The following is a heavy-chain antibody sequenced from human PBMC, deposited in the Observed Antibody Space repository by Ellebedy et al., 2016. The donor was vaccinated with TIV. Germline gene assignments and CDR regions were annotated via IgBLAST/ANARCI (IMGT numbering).Heavy chain of an antibody. V-gene: IGHV1-2*02. CDR3: ARVRRGSSGLDV. Sequence: ASVEVSCKASGYTFTAYYMHWVRQAPGQGLEWMGWINPDSGGTNFAQKFQGRVTVTRDTSVNTAYMELSRLESDDTAVYYCARVRRGSSGLDVWGQGTTVTVS. CDR1: GYTFTAYY. J-gene: IGHJ6*02. D-gene: IGHD6-25*01. CDR2: INPDSGGT.